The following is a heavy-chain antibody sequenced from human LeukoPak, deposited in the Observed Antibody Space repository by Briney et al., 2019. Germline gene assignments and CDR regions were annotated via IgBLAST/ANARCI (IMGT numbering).Heavy chain of an antibody. CDR1: GFTFTSYS. CDR3: ASGAIVVAFN. Sequence: GGSLRLSCAASGFTFTSYSMSWVRQAPGKGLEWVSGTSDRGDYTYYADSVKGRFTISRDSSKNTLFLQMNSLRAEDTAVYYCASGAIVVAFNWGQGTLVTVSS. J-gene: IGHJ4*02. V-gene: IGHV3-23*01. CDR2: TSDRGDYT. D-gene: IGHD3-22*01.